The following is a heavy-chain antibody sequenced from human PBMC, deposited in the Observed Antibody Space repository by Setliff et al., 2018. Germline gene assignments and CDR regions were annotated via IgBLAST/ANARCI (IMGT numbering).Heavy chain of an antibody. CDR1: GDSFSGYF. D-gene: IGHD6-19*01. Sequence: SETLSLTCAVYGDSFSGYFWTWIRQPPGKGLEWIGTIYYSGTTYYNPSLGSRITMSVDTSKNQFSLKLSSVTAADTAVYYCARDQYTSGWYGPPESYFDCWGLGILVTVSS. CDR2: IYYSGTT. V-gene: IGHV4-59*01. CDR3: ARDQYTSGWYGPPESYFDC. J-gene: IGHJ4*01.